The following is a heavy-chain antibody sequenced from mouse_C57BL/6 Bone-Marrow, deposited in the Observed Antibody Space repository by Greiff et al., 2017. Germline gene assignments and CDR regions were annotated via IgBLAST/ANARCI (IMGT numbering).Heavy chain of an antibody. CDR2: IWTGGGT. V-gene: IGHV2-9-1*01. Sequence: QVQLKESGPGLVAPSQSLSITCTVSGFSLTSYAISWVRQPPGKGLEWLGVIWTGGGTNYNSALKSRLSISKDNSKSQVFLKMNSLQTDDTARYYCASIYYYGSSSAWFAYWGQGTLVTVSA. D-gene: IGHD1-1*01. CDR1: GFSLTSYA. J-gene: IGHJ3*01. CDR3: ASIYYYGSSSAWFAY.